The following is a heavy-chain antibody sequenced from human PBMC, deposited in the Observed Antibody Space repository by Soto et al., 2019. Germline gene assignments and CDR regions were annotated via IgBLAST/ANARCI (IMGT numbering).Heavy chain of an antibody. J-gene: IGHJ6*02. V-gene: IGHV4-39*01. CDR1: GGSISSSSYY. CDR2: VYYGGST. CDR3: AGGDYYHSSGYYFYYYTMDV. D-gene: IGHD3-22*01. Sequence: SETLSLTCTVSGGSISSSSYYWGWFRQPPGKGLEWIGNVYYGGSTYYNPSLKSRVTISVETSKSQFSLKLSSVTAADTAVYYCAGGDYYHSSGYYFYYYTMDVWGQGTTVTVSS.